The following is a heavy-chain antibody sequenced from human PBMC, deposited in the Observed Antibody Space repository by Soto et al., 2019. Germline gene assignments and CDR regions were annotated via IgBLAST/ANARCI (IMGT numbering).Heavy chain of an antibody. J-gene: IGHJ5*02. Sequence: QVQLVQSGAEVKKPGASVKVSCKASGYTFTSYDINWVRQAPGQGLEWMGWMNPNSGNTGYAQKFQGRVTMTRNTSISTAYMELSSLRSEDTAVYYCAREGVKDYIFWFDPWGQGTLVTVSS. CDR1: GYTFTSYD. V-gene: IGHV1-8*01. D-gene: IGHD4-4*01. CDR3: AREGVKDYIFWFDP. CDR2: MNPNSGNT.